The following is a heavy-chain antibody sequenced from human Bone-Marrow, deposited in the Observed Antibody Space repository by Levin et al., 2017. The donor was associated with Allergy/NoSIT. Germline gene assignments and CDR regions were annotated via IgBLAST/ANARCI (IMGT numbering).Heavy chain of an antibody. CDR2: IYFIENT. J-gene: IGHJ4*02. V-gene: IGHV4-39*07. CDR1: GVSISNNYY. CDR3: ARSYSSSWYQSGYFDY. Sequence: PSETLSLTCNVSGVSISNNYYWAWIRQPPGKGLEWIGNIYFIENTYYNPSLQSRVAISLDTSKNHFSLRLTSLTAADTAVYYCARSYSSSWYQSGYFDYWGQGILVTASS. D-gene: IGHD6-13*01.